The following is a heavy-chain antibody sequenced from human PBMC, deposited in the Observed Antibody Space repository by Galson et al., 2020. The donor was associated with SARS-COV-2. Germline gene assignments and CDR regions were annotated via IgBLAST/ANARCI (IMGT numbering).Heavy chain of an antibody. D-gene: IGHD3-10*01. CDR2: ISSSISYI. CDR3: ARAYGSGRHFDY. J-gene: IGHJ4*02. Sequence: GESLKISFAASGFTFSSYSMNWVRQAPGKGLEWVSSISSSISYIYYADSVKGRFTISRDNAKNSLYLQMNSLRAEDTAVYYCARAYGSGRHFDYWGQGTLVTVCS. CDR1: GFTFSSYS. V-gene: IGHV3-21*01.